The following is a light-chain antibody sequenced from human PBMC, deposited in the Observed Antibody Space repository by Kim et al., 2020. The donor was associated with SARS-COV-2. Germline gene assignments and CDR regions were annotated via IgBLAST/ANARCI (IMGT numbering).Light chain of an antibody. V-gene: IGLV3-1*01. J-gene: IGLJ1*01. CDR2: QDS. Sequence: VSPGQSASITCSGDKLGDKYACWYQQKPGQSPLLVIYQDSKRPSGIPERFSGSNSGNTATLTISGTQAMDEADYYCQAWDSSTYVFGTGTKVTVL. CDR1: KLGDKY. CDR3: QAWDSSTYV.